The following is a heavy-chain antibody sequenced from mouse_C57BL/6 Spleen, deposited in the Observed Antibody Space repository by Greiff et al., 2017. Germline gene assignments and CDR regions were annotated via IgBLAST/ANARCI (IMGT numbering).Heavy chain of an antibody. CDR2: IYPGSGST. Sequence: QVHVKQSGAELVKPGASVKMSCKASGYTFTSYWITWVKQRPGQGLEWIGDIYPGSGSTNYNEKFKSKATLTVDTSSSTAYMQLSSLTSEDSAVYYCARGGSSPYYFDYWGQGTTLTVSS. CDR3: ARGGSSPYYFDY. J-gene: IGHJ2*01. CDR1: GYTFTSYW. V-gene: IGHV1-55*01. D-gene: IGHD1-1*01.